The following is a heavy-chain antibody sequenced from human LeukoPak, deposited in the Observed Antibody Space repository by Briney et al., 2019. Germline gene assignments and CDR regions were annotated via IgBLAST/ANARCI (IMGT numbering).Heavy chain of an antibody. CDR3: ARGIAARSPLDY. J-gene: IGHJ4*02. V-gene: IGHV1-69*01. D-gene: IGHD6-6*01. CDR1: RGTFSSYA. Sequence: SLKVSCKASRGTFSSYAISWVRQAPGQGVGWVVGIIPIFGTANYAQKFQGRVTITADESTSTAYMELSSLRSEDTAVYYCARGIAARSPLDYWGQGTLVTVSS. CDR2: IIPIFGTA.